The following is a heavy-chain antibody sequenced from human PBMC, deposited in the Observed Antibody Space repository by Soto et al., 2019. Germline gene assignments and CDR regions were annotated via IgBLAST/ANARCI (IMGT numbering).Heavy chain of an antibody. J-gene: IGHJ5*02. V-gene: IGHV3-23*01. CDR2: ITGSGGGT. Sequence: GGSLRLSCAASGFTFSSYAMSWVRQAPGRGLEWVSCITGSGGGTYYADSVKGRFTISRDNSKDTLFLQMNSLRAEDTAVYYCAKAGRLVINWFDPWGQGTLVTVSS. D-gene: IGHD2-21*01. CDR1: GFTFSSYA. CDR3: AKAGRLVINWFDP.